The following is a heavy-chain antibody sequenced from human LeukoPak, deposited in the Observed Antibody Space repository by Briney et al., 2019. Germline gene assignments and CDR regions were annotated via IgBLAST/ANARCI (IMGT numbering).Heavy chain of an antibody. CDR2: MNPNSGNT. Sequence: ASVKVSCKASGYTFTSYDINWVRQATGQGLEWMGWMNPNSGNTGYAQKFQGRVTMTRNTSISTAYMELSSLRSEDTAVYYCARVPYRRFLESLPIDYWGQGTLVTVSS. V-gene: IGHV1-8*01. D-gene: IGHD3-3*01. CDR1: GYTFTSYD. CDR3: ARVPYRRFLESLPIDY. J-gene: IGHJ4*02.